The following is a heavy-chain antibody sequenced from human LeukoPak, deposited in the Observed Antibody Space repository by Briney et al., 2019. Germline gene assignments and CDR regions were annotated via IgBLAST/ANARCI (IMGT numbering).Heavy chain of an antibody. J-gene: IGHJ4*02. Sequence: SETLSLTCAVHGGSFSGYYWSWIRQPPGKGLEWIGEINHSGSTNYNPSLKSRVTISVDTSKNQFSLKLSSVTAADTAVYYCARVATYYNFWSGYYTWYFDYWGQGTLVTVSS. V-gene: IGHV4-34*01. CDR1: GGSFSGYY. CDR3: ARVATYYNFWSGYYTWYFDY. CDR2: INHSGST. D-gene: IGHD3-3*01.